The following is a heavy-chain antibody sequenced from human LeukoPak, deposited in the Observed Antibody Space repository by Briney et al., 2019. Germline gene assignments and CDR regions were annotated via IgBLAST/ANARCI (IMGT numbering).Heavy chain of an antibody. CDR3: AKEGGSSSSVVYY. CDR2: ISSSSSYI. J-gene: IGHJ4*02. Sequence: GGSLRLSCAASGFTFSSYSMNWVRQAPGKGLEWVSSISSSSSYIYYADSVKGRFTISRDNAKNSLYLQMNSLRAEDTAVYYCAKEGGSSSSVVYYWGQGTLVTVSS. V-gene: IGHV3-21*01. CDR1: GFTFSSYS. D-gene: IGHD6-6*01.